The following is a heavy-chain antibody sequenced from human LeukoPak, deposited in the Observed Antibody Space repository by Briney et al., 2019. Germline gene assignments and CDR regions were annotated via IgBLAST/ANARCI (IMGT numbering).Heavy chain of an antibody. V-gene: IGHV3-7*01. J-gene: IGHJ4*02. CDR2: IKQDGSEE. D-gene: IGHD2-2*01. CDR1: GFTFSDYY. Sequence: GGSLRLSCAASGFTFSDYYMSWVRQAPGKGLEWVANIKQDGSEEYYVDSVKGRFTISRVNAENSLFLQMNSLRVEDTAVYYCARGPLGYCSVTSCQFDYWGQGTLVTVSS. CDR3: ARGPLGYCSVTSCQFDY.